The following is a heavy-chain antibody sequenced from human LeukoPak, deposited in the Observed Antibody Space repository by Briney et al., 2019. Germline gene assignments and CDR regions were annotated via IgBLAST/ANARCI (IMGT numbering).Heavy chain of an antibody. V-gene: IGHV1-18*01. J-gene: IGHJ4*02. CDR1: GYTFTTYG. Sequence: ASVKVSCKASGYTFTTYGITWVRQAPGQGLECMGWINPYNGNTNYAQKFQGRVTMTTDTSTSTAYMELRSLRSDDTAVYYCARELYGRFEYWGQGTLSPSPQ. D-gene: IGHD2-2*02. CDR3: ARELYGRFEY. CDR2: INPYNGNT.